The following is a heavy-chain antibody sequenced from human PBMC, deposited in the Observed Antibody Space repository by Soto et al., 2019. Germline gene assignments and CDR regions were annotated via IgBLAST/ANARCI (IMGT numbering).Heavy chain of an antibody. CDR2: INSGNLI. Sequence: GGSLRLSCAGTGFIFGRYELNWVRQGPGKGLEWIAYINSGNLIHYVDSVKGRFTISRDNGKNSLFLQMNSLRADDTGVYYCTRGPYYYGSGSSTPGGYFGLDVWGQGTTVTVSS. J-gene: IGHJ6*02. V-gene: IGHV3-48*03. D-gene: IGHD3-10*01. CDR3: TRGPYYYGSGSSTPGGYFGLDV. CDR1: GFIFGRYE.